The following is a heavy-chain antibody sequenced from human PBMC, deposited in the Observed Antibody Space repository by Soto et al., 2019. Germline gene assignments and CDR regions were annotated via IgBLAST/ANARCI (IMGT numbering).Heavy chain of an antibody. V-gene: IGHV3-64*04. CDR2: ISNSGANI. J-gene: IGHJ5*02. D-gene: IGHD5-12*01. CDR3: TRDGS. Sequence: SLRLSCAASGFTFSNYEMHWVRQAPGKGLEYVSGISNSGANIHYANSVKGRFTISRDNSKNTLYLQMNSLRADDTAVYYCTRDGSWGQGTLVTVSS. CDR1: GFTFSNYE.